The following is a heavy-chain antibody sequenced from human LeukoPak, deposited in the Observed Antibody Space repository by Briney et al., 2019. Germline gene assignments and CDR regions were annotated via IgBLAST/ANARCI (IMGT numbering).Heavy chain of an antibody. CDR3: AREGAAHYYMDV. V-gene: IGHV4-34*01. Sequence: PSETLSLTCAVYGGSFSGYYWSWIRQPPGKGLEWIGEINHSGSTNYNPSLKSRVTISVDTSKNQFSLKLSSVTAADTAVYYCAREGAAHYYMDVWGKGTTVTVS. CDR1: GGSFSGYY. J-gene: IGHJ6*03. D-gene: IGHD6-6*01. CDR2: INHSGST.